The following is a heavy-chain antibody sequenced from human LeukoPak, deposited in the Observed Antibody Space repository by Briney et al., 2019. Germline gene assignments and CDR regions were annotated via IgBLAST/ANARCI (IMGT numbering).Heavy chain of an antibody. D-gene: IGHD3-9*01. CDR1: GFTFSTYW. CDR2: IKQDGSDK. J-gene: IGHJ4*02. CDR3: ARDFVLRYFDWLTGDYFDY. Sequence: GGSLRLSCAASGFTFSTYWMSWVHQAPGKGLEWVANIKQDGSDKYYVDSVKGRFTISRDNAKNSLYLRMNSLRAEDTAVYYCARDFVLRYFDWLTGDYFDYWGQGTLVTVSS. V-gene: IGHV3-7*01.